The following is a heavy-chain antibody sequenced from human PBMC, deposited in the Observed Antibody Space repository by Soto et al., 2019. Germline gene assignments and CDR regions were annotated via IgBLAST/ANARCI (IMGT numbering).Heavy chain of an antibody. CDR1: GFTVSSNY. V-gene: IGHV3-66*04. CDR2: IYSGGST. J-gene: IGHJ4*02. D-gene: IGHD6-19*01. CDR3: ARQYSSGWYYFDY. Sequence: GGSLRLSCAASGFTVSSNYMSWVRQAPGKGLEWVSVIYSGGSTYYADSVKGRFTISRDNSKNTLYLQMNSLRAEDTAVYYCARQYSSGWYYFDYWGQGTLVTVSS.